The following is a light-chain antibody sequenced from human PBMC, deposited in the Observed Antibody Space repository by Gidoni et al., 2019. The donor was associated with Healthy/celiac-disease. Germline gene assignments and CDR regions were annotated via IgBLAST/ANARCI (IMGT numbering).Light chain of an antibody. V-gene: IGKV1-39*01. J-gene: IGKJ3*01. Sequence: DIQMTQSASSLSASVADRVTLTFLASQSISSSLHWYQQKPGKPPKLLIYSASSVQSGVPSRFRGSVSGTDFTLTISSLQSEDWATYYCQQSYSTPFTFGPGTKVDIK. CDR2: SAS. CDR3: QQSYSTPFT. CDR1: QSISSS.